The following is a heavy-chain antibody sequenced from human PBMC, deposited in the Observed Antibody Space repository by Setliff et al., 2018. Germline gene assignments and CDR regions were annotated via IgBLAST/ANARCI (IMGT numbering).Heavy chain of an antibody. CDR3: ARDNRARHYMDV. V-gene: IGHV4-38-2*02. J-gene: IGHJ6*03. CDR2: ILFSGDT. Sequence: KTSETLSLTCGVSGYSISSGHFWGWIRQPPGKGLEWIGRILFSGDTYYNPSLNSRVTISADTSKNQFSLNLSSVTAADTAVYYCARDNRARHYMDVWGKGTTVTVSS. CDR1: GYSISSGHF. D-gene: IGHD3-10*01.